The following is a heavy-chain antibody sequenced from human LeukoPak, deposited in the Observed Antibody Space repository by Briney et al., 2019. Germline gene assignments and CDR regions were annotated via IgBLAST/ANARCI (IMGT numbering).Heavy chain of an antibody. CDR1: GFTFSSYW. Sequence: PGGSLRLSCTASGFTFSSYWIHWVRQAPGKGLVWVSRTNTDGTNTRYADSVKGRFTISRDNAKNTLYPQTNSLRAEDTAVYYCARELAPTSSSSSLNYNYYGMDVWGQGTTVIVSS. CDR3: ARELAPTSSSSSLNYNYYGMDV. D-gene: IGHD6-6*01. V-gene: IGHV3-74*01. CDR2: TNTDGTNT. J-gene: IGHJ6*02.